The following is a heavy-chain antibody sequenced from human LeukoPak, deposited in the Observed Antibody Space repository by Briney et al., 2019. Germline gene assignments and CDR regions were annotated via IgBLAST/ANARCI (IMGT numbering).Heavy chain of an antibody. D-gene: IGHD2-15*01. Sequence: ASVKVSRKASGYTFTTYGISWVRQAPGQGLEWMGWISTYIGNTYYAQKLQGRVTVTTVTATSTAYMELRSLRSDDTAVYYCAREYCSGGSCYGPDYWGQGTLVTVSS. CDR2: ISTYIGNT. CDR1: GYTFTTYG. CDR3: AREYCSGGSCYGPDY. V-gene: IGHV1-18*01. J-gene: IGHJ4*02.